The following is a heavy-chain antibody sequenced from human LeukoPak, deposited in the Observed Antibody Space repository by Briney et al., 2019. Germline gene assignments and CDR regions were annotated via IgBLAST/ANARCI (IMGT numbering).Heavy chain of an antibody. CDR2: ISGGGGST. D-gene: IGHD6-19*01. V-gene: IGHV3-23*01. CDR1: GFTFTNYA. Sequence: GGSLRLSCAASGFTFTNYAMSWVRQAPGKGLEWVSGISGGGGSTYYADSVKGRFTISRDNSEKRVYLQMNNLRTEDTAVYFCAGEIGRSGGYDYWGQGTLVTVSS. CDR3: AGEIGRSGGYDY. J-gene: IGHJ4*02.